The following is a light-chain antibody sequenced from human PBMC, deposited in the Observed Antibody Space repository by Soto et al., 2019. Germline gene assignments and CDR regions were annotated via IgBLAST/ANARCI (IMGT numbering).Light chain of an antibody. CDR3: SSYTRDSTFV. CDR1: SSDIGAYNY. J-gene: IGLJ2*01. Sequence: QSALTQPASVSGSPGQSITISCTGTSSDIGAYNYVSWYQHHPGKAPKLMISGVSNRPSGVSNRFSGSKSGNTASLTISGLQAEDEADYYCSSYTRDSTFVFGGGTKLTVL. CDR2: GVS. V-gene: IGLV2-14*01.